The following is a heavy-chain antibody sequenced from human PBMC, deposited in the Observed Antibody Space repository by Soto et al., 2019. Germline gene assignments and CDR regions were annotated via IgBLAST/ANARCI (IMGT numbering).Heavy chain of an antibody. CDR1: GFSLSTSGVD. CDR2: IYWDDDK. D-gene: IGHD6-6*01. Sequence: QITLKESGPTLVKPTQTLTLTCTFSGFSLSTSGVDVGWIRQPPGKALEWLALIYWDDDKRYSPSLKSRLTITKHTSKNRVVLTMPNMDPLDTATYYCAHRRPYSNSPEYFFDYWGQGTLVSVSS. J-gene: IGHJ4*02. CDR3: AHRRPYSNSPEYFFDY. V-gene: IGHV2-5*02.